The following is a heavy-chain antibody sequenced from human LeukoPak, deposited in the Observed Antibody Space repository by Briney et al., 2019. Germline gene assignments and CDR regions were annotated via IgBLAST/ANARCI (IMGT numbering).Heavy chain of an antibody. CDR1: GYTFTSYD. Sequence: GASVKVSCKASGYTFTSYDINWVRQDTGQGLEWMGWMNPKSGNTGYAQKFQGRVTMTRDTSISTAYMELGSLRSEDTAVYYCAVVGATDNYFDYWGQGTLVTVSS. CDR3: AVVGATDNYFDY. D-gene: IGHD1-26*01. CDR2: MNPKSGNT. J-gene: IGHJ4*02. V-gene: IGHV1-8*01.